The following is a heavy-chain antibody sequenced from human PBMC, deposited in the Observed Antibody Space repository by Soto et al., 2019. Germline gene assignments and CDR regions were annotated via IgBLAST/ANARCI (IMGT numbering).Heavy chain of an antibody. CDR3: ARVNPQDGDYPAGPFDY. J-gene: IGHJ4*02. Sequence: QVQLVQSGAEVKKPGASVKVSCKASGYTFTGYYMHWVRQAPGQGLEWMGWINPNSGGTNYAQKFQGWVTMTRDTSISTAYMELSRLRSDDTAVYYCARVNPQDGDYPAGPFDYWGQGTLVTVSS. CDR2: INPNSGGT. D-gene: IGHD4-17*01. CDR1: GYTFTGYY. V-gene: IGHV1-2*04.